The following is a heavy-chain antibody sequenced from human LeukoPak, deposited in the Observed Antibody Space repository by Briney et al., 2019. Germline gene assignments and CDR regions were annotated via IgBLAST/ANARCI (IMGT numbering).Heavy chain of an antibody. Sequence: PGGSLRLSCAASGFTFSSYSMNWVRQAPGKGLEWVSSISSSSSYIYYADSVKGRFTISRDNAKNSLYLQMNSLRAEDMALYYCAKAASYYYDSSGYMFDYWGQGTLVTVSS. CDR2: ISSSSSYI. J-gene: IGHJ4*02. D-gene: IGHD3-22*01. V-gene: IGHV3-21*04. CDR1: GFTFSSYS. CDR3: AKAASYYYDSSGYMFDY.